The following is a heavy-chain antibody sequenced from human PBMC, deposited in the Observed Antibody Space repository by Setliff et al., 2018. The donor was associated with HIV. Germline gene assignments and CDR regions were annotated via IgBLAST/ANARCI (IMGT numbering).Heavy chain of an antibody. CDR3: ATTVDIVTTDDF. J-gene: IGHJ4*02. D-gene: IGHD5-12*01. Sequence: PSETLSLTCAVSGGSISSNWWSWVRQSPGKGLEWIGEIYHSGGTYYNPSLESRVSISVDLSKNQFYLELRSVSAADTAVYFCATTVDIVTTDDFWGQGILVTVSS. CDR2: IYHSGGT. CDR1: GGSISSNW. V-gene: IGHV4-4*02.